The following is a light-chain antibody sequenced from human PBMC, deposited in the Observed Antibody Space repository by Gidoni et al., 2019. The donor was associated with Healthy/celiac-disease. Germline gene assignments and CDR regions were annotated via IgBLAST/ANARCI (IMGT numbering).Light chain of an antibody. Sequence: QSALTQPSSVSGSPGQSGTISCTGSSSDVGGYNYVSWYQQHPGKAPKLMIYDVSKRPSGVPDRFSGSKSGNTASLTISGLQAEDEADYYCCSYAGSYRVVGTGTKVTVL. V-gene: IGLV2-11*01. CDR3: CSYAGSYRV. CDR2: DVS. J-gene: IGLJ1*01. CDR1: SSDVGGYNY.